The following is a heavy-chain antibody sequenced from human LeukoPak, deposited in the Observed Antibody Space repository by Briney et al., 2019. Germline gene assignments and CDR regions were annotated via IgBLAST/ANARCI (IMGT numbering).Heavy chain of an antibody. V-gene: IGHV4-4*07. CDR2: IYTSEST. Sequence: SETLSLTCTVSGGSISSYYWSWIRQPAGKGLEWIGRIYTSESTTYNPSLKSRVTISVDTSKNQFSLKLSSVTAADTAVYYCARVSSGWTLGYWGQGTLVTVSS. D-gene: IGHD6-19*01. CDR3: ARVSSGWTLGY. CDR1: GGSISSYY. J-gene: IGHJ4*02.